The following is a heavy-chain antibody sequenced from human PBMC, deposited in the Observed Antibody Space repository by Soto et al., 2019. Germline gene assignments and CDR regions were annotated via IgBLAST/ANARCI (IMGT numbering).Heavy chain of an antibody. CDR1: GGSISSGDYY. J-gene: IGHJ6*02. Sequence: QVQLQESGPGLVKPSQTLSLTCTVSGGSISSGDYYWSWIRQPPGKGLEWIGYIYYSGSTYYNPSLKSRVTISVDTSKNQFSLKLSSVTAADTAVYYCARAQLDFVVPAAIPGNYYYYGMDVWGQGTTVTVSS. D-gene: IGHD2-2*02. CDR3: ARAQLDFVVPAAIPGNYYYYGMDV. CDR2: IYYSGST. V-gene: IGHV4-30-4*01.